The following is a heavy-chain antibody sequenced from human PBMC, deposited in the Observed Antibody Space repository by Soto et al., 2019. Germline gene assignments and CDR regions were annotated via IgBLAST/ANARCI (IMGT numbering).Heavy chain of an antibody. CDR1: GYTFTSYY. J-gene: IGHJ5*02. D-gene: IGHD3-10*01. CDR3: ARFTMVRAIGWFDP. V-gene: IGHV1-46*01. Sequence: DSVKDYFKSSGYTFTSYYMHLVRQAPGQGLEWMGIINPSGGSTSYAQKFQGRVTISVDTSKNQFSLKLSSVTAADTAVYYCARFTMVRAIGWFDPWGQGTLVTVSS. CDR2: INPSGGST.